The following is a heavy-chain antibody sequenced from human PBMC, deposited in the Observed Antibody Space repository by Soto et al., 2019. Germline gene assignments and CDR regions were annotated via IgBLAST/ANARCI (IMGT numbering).Heavy chain of an antibody. CDR3: ARNCSAGQSFHY. V-gene: IGHV4-34*01. CDR2: VSRSGVT. D-gene: IGHD2-2*01. CDR1: GGSFSGCY. Sequence: XETLSLPCPVYGGSFSGCYWRWIRQPPGKGLGWSGEVSRSGVTNYNPSLKSRGTISLYTSKNQFSLNLSSVTAADTAVYYCARNCSAGQSFHYWGQVTLVPAAS. J-gene: IGHJ4*02.